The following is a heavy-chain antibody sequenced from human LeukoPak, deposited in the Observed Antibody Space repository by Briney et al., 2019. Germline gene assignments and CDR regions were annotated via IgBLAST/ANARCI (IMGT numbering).Heavy chain of an antibody. CDR2: INSDGSST. V-gene: IGHV3-74*01. Sequence: RSGGSLRLSCAASGFTFSSYWMHWVRQAPGKGLVWVSRINSDGSSTSYADSVKGRFTISRDNAKNTLYLQMNSLRAEDTAVYYCARENVLLWFGELSLGNWFDPWGQGTLVTVSS. CDR1: GFTFSSYW. D-gene: IGHD3-10*01. CDR3: ARENVLLWFGELSLGNWFDP. J-gene: IGHJ5*02.